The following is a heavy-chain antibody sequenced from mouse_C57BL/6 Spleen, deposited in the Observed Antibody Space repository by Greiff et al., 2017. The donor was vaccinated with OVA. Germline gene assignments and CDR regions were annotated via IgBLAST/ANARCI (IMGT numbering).Heavy chain of an antibody. CDR1: GYTFTDYE. V-gene: IGHV1-15*01. CDR3: TTYYSNYEADY. CDR2: IDPETGGT. J-gene: IGHJ4*01. D-gene: IGHD2-5*01. Sequence: LVESGAELVRPGASVTLSCKASGYTFTDYEMHWVKQTPVHGLEWIGAIDPETGGTAYNQKFKGKAILTADKSSSTAYMELRSLTSEDSAVYYCTTYYSNYEADYWGQGTSVTVSS.